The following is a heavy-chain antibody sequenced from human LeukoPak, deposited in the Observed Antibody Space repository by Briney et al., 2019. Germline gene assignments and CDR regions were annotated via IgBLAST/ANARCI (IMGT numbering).Heavy chain of an antibody. J-gene: IGHJ6*02. CDR1: GGSISSSNW. Sequence: PSGTLSLTCAVSGGSISSSNWWSWVRQPPGKGLEWIGEIYHSGSTNYNPSLKSRVTISVDKSKNQFSLKLSSVTAADTAVYYCARAAREWELLGYYYGMDVWGQGTTVTVSS. D-gene: IGHD1-26*01. V-gene: IGHV4-4*02. CDR3: ARAAREWELLGYYYGMDV. CDR2: IYHSGST.